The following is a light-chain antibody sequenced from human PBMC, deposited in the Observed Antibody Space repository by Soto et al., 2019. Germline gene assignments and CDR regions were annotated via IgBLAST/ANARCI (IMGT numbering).Light chain of an antibody. V-gene: IGKV3-15*01. CDR1: QSVRTS. CDR2: AAS. J-gene: IGKJ1*01. CDR3: QQYDNWWT. Sequence: EIVMTQSPATLSVSPWERATLSCRASQSVRTSLAWYQHKPGQAPRVLIYAASTRATGIPDRFSGSGSGTEFTLTISSLHSEDFGVYYCQQYDNWWTFGQGTKVDI.